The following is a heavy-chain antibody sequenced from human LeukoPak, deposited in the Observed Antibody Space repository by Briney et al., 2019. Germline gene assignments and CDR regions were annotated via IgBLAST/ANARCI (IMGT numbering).Heavy chain of an antibody. J-gene: IGHJ4*02. CDR2: ISSSSSYI. D-gene: IGHD5-12*01. V-gene: IGHV3-21*01. Sequence: GGSLRLSCAASGFTFSSYSMNWVRQAPGKGLEWVSSISSSSSYIYYADSVKGRFTISRDNAKNSLYLQMNSLRAADTAVYYCARGPLSPVDPGSYYFDYWGQGTLVTVSS. CDR1: GFTFSSYS. CDR3: ARGPLSPVDPGSYYFDY.